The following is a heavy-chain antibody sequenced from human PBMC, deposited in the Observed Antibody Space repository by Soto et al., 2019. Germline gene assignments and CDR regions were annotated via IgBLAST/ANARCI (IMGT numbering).Heavy chain of an antibody. CDR1: GYTFSSCA. D-gene: IGHD6-19*01. CDR3: ARDRAVDWYFDL. Sequence: QVQVVQSGAEVKKPGASVKVSCKASGYTFSSCAIHWVRQAPGQRLEWMGWINTDNGNTKNSQKFQGRLSITRDTSATTAYMELSSLRSEDTAVYYCARDRAVDWYFDLWGRGTLVTVSS. CDR2: INTDNGNT. V-gene: IGHV1-3*04. J-gene: IGHJ2*01.